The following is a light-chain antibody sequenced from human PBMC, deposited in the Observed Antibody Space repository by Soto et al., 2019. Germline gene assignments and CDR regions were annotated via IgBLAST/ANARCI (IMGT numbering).Light chain of an antibody. V-gene: IGKV3-20*01. CDR2: GAS. Sequence: DIVLTQSPGTLSLSPGERATLSCRASQTVDSNFLAWYQQKPGQAPRLLIYGASSRATGIPDRFSGSGSGTDCTLTISRLEPEDFEVYYCQQYGSSPITFGQGTRLEI. CDR3: QQYGSSPIT. CDR1: QTVDSNF. J-gene: IGKJ5*01.